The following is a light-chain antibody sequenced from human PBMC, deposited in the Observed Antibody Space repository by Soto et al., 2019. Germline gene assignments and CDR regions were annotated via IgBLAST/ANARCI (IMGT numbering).Light chain of an antibody. CDR1: QSISSW. V-gene: IGKV1-5*01. CDR3: QQYNSYRT. Sequence: IQMTQSPSTLSGSVGDRFTITCRASQSISSWLAWYQQKPGKAPKLLIYDASSLESGVPSRFRGSGSGTEFTLTISSLQPDDFATYDCQQYNSYRTFGQGTKVDIK. J-gene: IGKJ1*01. CDR2: DAS.